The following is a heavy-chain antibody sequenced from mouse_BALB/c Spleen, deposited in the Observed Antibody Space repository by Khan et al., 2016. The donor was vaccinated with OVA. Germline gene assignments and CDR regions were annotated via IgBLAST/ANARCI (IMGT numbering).Heavy chain of an antibody. Sequence: EVQLQESGPEVVEPGASVKLSCKASGYTFTSYVMHWVKQKPGQGLEWIGYIYPFNDATKYTEKFTGKVTLTSDQSSSTAYMELSRLTSEDSAVDYCAPVGTYYVSFAYWGQGTLVTVSA. CDR2: IYPFNDAT. D-gene: IGHD1-1*01. V-gene: IGHV1S136*01. CDR3: APVGTYYVSFAY. CDR1: GYTFTSYV. J-gene: IGHJ3*01.